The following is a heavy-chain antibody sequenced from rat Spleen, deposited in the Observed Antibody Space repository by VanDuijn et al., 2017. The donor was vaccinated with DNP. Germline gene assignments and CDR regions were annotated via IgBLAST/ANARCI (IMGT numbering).Heavy chain of an antibody. CDR3: ARHYYSGDYFDY. J-gene: IGHJ2*01. V-gene: IGHV5-29*01. CDR1: GIDFNTYA. D-gene: IGHD1-1*01. CDR2: IIYDGSST. Sequence: EVQLVESGGGLVQPEGSLKLSCAVSGIDFNTYAMSWVRQAPMKGLEWVATIIYDGSSTYYRDSVKGRFTNSRDHAKSTLYLQMDSLRSEDTATYYCARHYYSGDYFDYWGQGVMVTVSS.